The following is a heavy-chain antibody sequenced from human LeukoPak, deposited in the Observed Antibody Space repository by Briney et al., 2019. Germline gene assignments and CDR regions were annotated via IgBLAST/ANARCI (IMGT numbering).Heavy chain of an antibody. CDR3: AKLDGSIWLYYFDY. V-gene: IGHV3-23*01. D-gene: IGHD6-13*01. J-gene: IGHJ4*02. CDR1: GFTFSSYA. CDR2: ISGSGDST. Sequence: PGGSLRLSCAASGFTFSSYAMSWVRQAPGKGLEWVSIISGSGDSTYYADSVKGRFTISRDNSKNTLYLQMNSLRAEDTAVYYCAKLDGSIWLYYFDYWGQGTLVTVSS.